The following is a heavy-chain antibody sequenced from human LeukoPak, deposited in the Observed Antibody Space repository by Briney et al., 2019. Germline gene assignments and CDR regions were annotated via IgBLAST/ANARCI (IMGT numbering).Heavy chain of an antibody. D-gene: IGHD2-2*01. Sequence: ASVKVSCTASGYTFIDYYMHWVRQAPGQGLEWMGWINPNSGGTNYAQKFQGRVTMTRDTSISTAYMDLSRLRSDDTAVYYCARENIGYCSSTSCPHFEYWGQGTLVTVSS. CDR3: ARENIGYCSSTSCPHFEY. J-gene: IGHJ4*02. CDR1: GYTFIDYY. CDR2: INPNSGGT. V-gene: IGHV1-2*02.